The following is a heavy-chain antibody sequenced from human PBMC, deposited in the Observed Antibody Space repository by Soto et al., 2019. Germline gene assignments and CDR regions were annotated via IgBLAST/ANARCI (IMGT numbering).Heavy chain of an antibody. Sequence: ASVKVSCKASGYTFTSYGISWVRQAPXQGLEWMGWISAYNGNTNYAQKLQGRVTMTTDTSTSTAYMELRSLRSDDTAVYYCARTHVDTAMVFYYYYYMDVWGKGTTVTVSS. J-gene: IGHJ6*03. D-gene: IGHD5-18*01. CDR3: ARTHVDTAMVFYYYYYMDV. V-gene: IGHV1-18*01. CDR2: ISAYNGNT. CDR1: GYTFTSYG.